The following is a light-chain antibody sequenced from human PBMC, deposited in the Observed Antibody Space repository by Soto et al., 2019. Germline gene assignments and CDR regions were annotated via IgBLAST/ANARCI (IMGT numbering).Light chain of an antibody. CDR1: QDISNY. CDR2: DAS. V-gene: IGKV1-33*01. J-gene: IGKJ4*01. Sequence: DIQMTQSPSSLSASVGDRVTITCQASQDISNYLNWYQQKPGKAPKLLIYDASNLETGVPSRFSGCGSGTDFTFTISSLQPEDIATYYCQQYDNLLEGLTFGGGTKVEIK. CDR3: QQYDNLLEGLT.